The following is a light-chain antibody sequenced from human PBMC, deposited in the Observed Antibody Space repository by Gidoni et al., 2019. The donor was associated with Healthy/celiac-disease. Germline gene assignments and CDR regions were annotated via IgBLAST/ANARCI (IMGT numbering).Light chain of an antibody. V-gene: IGKV3-20*01. J-gene: IGKJ2*01. CDR2: GAS. CDR3: QQYGSSPPYT. CDR1: QSVSSSY. Sequence: EVVLPRSPGSLPSSPGERATLSCRASQSVSSSYLAWYQQKPGQAPRLLSDGASSRATGIPARVSGSGSGTDFTLTISRLESEDLVVYYCQQYGSSPPYTFGQGTKVEIK.